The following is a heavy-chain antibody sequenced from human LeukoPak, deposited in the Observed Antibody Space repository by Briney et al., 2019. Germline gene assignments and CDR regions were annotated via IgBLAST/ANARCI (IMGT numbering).Heavy chain of an antibody. CDR3: ASANYGDYGGAFDI. D-gene: IGHD4-17*01. Sequence: SETLSLTCTVSGGSIRSYYWSWIRQPPGKGLEWIGNIYYNGNTNYNPSLRSRVTISVDTSKNQFSLKLSSVTAADTAVYYCASANYGDYGGAFDIWGQGTMVTVSS. J-gene: IGHJ3*02. CDR1: GGSIRSYY. CDR2: IYYNGNT. V-gene: IGHV4-59*08.